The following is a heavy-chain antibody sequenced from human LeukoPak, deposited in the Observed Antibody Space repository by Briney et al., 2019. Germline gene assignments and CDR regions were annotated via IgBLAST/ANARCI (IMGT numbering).Heavy chain of an antibody. J-gene: IGHJ4*02. CDR2: INWSDGNT. CDR3: ASRSGWRYFDY. D-gene: IGHD6-19*01. CDR1: GFTFDDYG. Sequence: PGGSLRLSCAASGFTFDDYGMSWVRQAPGKGLEWVSSINWSDGNTGYADSVKGRFTISRDNAKNSLYLQMNSLRAEDTAVYYCASRSGWRYFDYWGQGTLVTVSS. V-gene: IGHV3-20*04.